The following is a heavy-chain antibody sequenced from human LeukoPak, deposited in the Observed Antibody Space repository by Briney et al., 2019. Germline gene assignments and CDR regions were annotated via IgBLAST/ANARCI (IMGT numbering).Heavy chain of an antibody. CDR3: AKGYDYRSGAGSFDY. CDR2: ISYDGNNK. Sequence: PGGCLRLSCAASGLTLSSYNMHWVREAPGKGLEWVAVISYDGNNKHYADSVKGRFTISRDNSKNTLYLQINGLRAEDTAVYYCAKGYDYRSGAGSFDYWGQGTLVTVSS. CDR1: GLTLSSYN. D-gene: IGHD3-10*01. V-gene: IGHV3-30*18. J-gene: IGHJ4*02.